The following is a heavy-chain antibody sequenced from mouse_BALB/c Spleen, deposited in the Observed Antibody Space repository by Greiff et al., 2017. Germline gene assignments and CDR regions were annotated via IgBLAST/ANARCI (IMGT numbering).Heavy chain of an antibody. CDR2: ISYSGST. J-gene: IGHJ1*01. CDR1: GDSITSGY. CDR3: ASPSLYYDYAYWYFDV. D-gene: IGHD2-4*01. V-gene: IGHV3-8*02. Sequence: VQLKESGPSLVKPSQTLSLTCSVTGDSITSGYWNWIRKFPGNKLEYMGYISYSGSTYYNPSLKSRISITRDTSKNQYYLQLNSVTTEDTATYYCASPSLYYDYAYWYFDVWGAGTTVTVSS.